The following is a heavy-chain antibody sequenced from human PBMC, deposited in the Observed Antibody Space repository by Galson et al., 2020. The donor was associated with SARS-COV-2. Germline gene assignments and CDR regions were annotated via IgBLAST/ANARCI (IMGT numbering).Heavy chain of an antibody. CDR2: INPSVVHT. D-gene: IGHD3-16*01. CDR1: GYTLTSYY. V-gene: IGHV1-46*01. CDR3: SSVKTAGGERCTGQSDAFDI. J-gene: IGHJ3*02. Sequence: SVHVSCKASGYTLTSYYMFWVRQAPGQGREGMGIINPSVVHTDYPPKSQGRVTMTKDTSTSTVHMELRSVSSEDTAVYYCSSVKTAGGERCTGQSDAFDIWGQGTMVTVSS.